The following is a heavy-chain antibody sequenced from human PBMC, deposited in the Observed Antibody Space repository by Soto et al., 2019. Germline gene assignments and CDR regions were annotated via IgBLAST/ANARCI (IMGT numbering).Heavy chain of an antibody. CDR1: GGSIGSYY. D-gene: IGHD3-22*01. CDR3: ARGGYYYDSMRAFDI. V-gene: IGHV4-59*01. J-gene: IGHJ3*02. Sequence: PSETLSLTCTASGGSIGSYYWTWTRHPPGKGLEWIGYIYYSGSTNYNPSLKSRVTISVDTSKNQFSLKLSSVTAADTAVYYCARGGYYYDSMRAFDIWGQGTMVTVSS. CDR2: IYYSGST.